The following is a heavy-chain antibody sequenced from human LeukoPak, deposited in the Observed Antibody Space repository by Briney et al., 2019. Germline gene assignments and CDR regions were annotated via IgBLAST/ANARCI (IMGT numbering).Heavy chain of an antibody. V-gene: IGHV4-59*01. CDR3: ARVYDFWSGYYYFDY. D-gene: IGHD3-3*01. CDR1: GGSISDYY. Sequence: SETLSLTCTVSGGSISDYYWSWIRQPPGKGLESIGYIHYSGTTNYYPSLKSRVTISLDTSKNQFSLRLSSVTAADTAVYYCARVYDFWSGYYYFDYWGQGTLVTVSS. J-gene: IGHJ4*02. CDR2: IHYSGTT.